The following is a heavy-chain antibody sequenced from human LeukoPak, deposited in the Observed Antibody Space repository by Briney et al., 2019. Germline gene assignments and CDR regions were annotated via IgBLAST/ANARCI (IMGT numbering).Heavy chain of an antibody. V-gene: IGHV3-21*01. CDR2: ISSSSSYI. CDR1: GGSISSYY. CDR3: ARARLTGTTLPVAY. Sequence: ETLSLTCSVSGGSISSYYWRWLRQPPGKGLEWVSTISSSSSYIYYADSVKGRFTISRDNAKNSLYLQMNSLRAEDTAVYYGARARLTGTTLPVAYWGQGTLVTVSS. J-gene: IGHJ4*02. D-gene: IGHD1-14*01.